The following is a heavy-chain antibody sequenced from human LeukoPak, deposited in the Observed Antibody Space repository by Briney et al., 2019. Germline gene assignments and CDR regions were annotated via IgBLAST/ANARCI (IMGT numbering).Heavy chain of an antibody. CDR3: ASLTPRGVPANY. D-gene: IGHD2-8*01. V-gene: IGHV3-53*04. CDR1: GSTVSSNY. Sequence: GGSLRLSCAASGSTVSSNYMSSVRQAPGKGLEWVSVIYSGGSTYYADSVKGRFTISRHNSKNTLYLQMNSLRAEDTAVYYCASLTPRGVPANYWGQGTLVTVSS. J-gene: IGHJ4*02. CDR2: IYSGGST.